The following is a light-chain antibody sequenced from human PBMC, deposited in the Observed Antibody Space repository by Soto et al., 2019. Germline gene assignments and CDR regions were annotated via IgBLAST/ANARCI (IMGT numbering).Light chain of an antibody. Sequence: QSALTQPRSVSGSPGQSVTISCTGTSSDVGDYNYVSWYQQYPGKAPKLVIYDVSKRPSGVPDRFSGSKSGNTASLTISGLQAEDEADYYCCSFAGSYTFWVFGGGTKVTFL. CDR1: SSDVGDYNY. CDR2: DVS. J-gene: IGLJ3*02. CDR3: CSFAGSYTFWV. V-gene: IGLV2-11*01.